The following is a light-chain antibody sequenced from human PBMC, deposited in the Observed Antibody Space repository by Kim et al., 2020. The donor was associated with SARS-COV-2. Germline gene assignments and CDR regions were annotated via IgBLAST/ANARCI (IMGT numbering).Light chain of an antibody. CDR3: QTWDSSTRAVV. Sequence: SYELTQPPSVSVSPGQTASITCSGDKLGETYASWFQQKPGQSPVLVIYEDTKRPSGIPERFSGSNSGNTATLTISGTQAMDEADYYCQTWDSSTRAVV. J-gene: IGLJ2*01. CDR1: KLGETY. V-gene: IGLV3-1*01. CDR2: EDT.